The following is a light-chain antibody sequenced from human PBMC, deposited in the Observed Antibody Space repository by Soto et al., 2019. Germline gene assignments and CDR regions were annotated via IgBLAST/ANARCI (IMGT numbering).Light chain of an antibody. V-gene: IGLV2-11*01. CDR1: SSDVGGYNY. CDR2: DVS. Sequence: QSVLTQPRSLSGSHGQSVSISCTGTSSDVGGYNYVSWYQQHPGKAPKLMIYDVSKRLSGVPDRFSGSKSGNTASLTISGLQAEDEADYYCCSYAGSYVFGTGTKVTVL. CDR3: CSYAGSYV. J-gene: IGLJ1*01.